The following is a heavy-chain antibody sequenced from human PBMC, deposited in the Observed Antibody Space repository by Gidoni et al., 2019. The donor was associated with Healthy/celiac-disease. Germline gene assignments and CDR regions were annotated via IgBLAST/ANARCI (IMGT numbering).Heavy chain of an antibody. CDR1: GYSFTSYW. D-gene: IGHD6-19*01. Sequence: EVQLVQSGAEVNKPGESLRIFCTGSGYSFTSYWSSWVRQMPGKGLEWMGRIDPSDSYTNYSPSFQGHVTISADKSISTAYLQWSSLKASDTAMYYCARHPRYSSGVDYWGQGTLVTVSS. CDR2: IDPSDSYT. CDR3: ARHPRYSSGVDY. J-gene: IGHJ4*02. V-gene: IGHV5-10-1*03.